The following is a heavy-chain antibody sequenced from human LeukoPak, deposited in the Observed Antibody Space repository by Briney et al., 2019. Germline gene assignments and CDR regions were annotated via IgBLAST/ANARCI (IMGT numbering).Heavy chain of an antibody. J-gene: IGHJ5*02. CDR1: GGSFSGYY. D-gene: IGHD4-17*01. CDR3: ARGQLTTVTTGNWFDP. CDR2: INHSGST. V-gene: IGHV4-34*01. Sequence: SETLSLTCAVDGGSFSGYYWSWIRQPPGKGLEWIGEINHSGSTNYNPSLKSRVTISVDTSKNQFSLKLSSVTAADTAVYYCARGQLTTVTTGNWFDPWGQGTLVTVSS.